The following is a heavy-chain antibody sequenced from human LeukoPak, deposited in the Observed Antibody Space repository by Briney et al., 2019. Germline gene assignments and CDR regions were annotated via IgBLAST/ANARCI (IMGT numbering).Heavy chain of an antibody. CDR1: GGSFSGYY. D-gene: IGHD4-17*01. J-gene: IGHJ4*02. V-gene: IGHV4-34*01. CDR3: ARDYGDCSLLY. Sequence: PSETLSLTCAVYGGSFSGYYWSWIRQPPGKGLEWIGEISHSGSTNYNPSLKSRVTISVDTSKNQFSLKLSSVTAADTAVYYCARDYGDCSLLYWGQGTLVTVSS. CDR2: ISHSGST.